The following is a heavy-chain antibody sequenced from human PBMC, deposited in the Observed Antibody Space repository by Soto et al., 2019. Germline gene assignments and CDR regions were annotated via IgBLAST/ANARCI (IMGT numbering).Heavy chain of an antibody. CDR2: TYHSGST. CDR1: GDSIRSSHW. D-gene: IGHD6-19*01. CDR3: ARYKYDGGWYGFDI. J-gene: IGHJ3*02. Sequence: TSETLSLTCAVSGDSIRSSHWWSWVRQPPGKGREWIGETYHSGSTNYNPSLKSRVTISTDKSKNYFSLNLSSVTAADTAVYYCARYKYDGGWYGFDIWGQGTMVT. V-gene: IGHV4-4*02.